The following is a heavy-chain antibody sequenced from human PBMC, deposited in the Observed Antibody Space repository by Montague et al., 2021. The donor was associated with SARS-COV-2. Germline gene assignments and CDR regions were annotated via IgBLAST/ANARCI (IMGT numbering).Heavy chain of an antibody. Sequence: SETLSLTCAVYGGSFSGYDWTWIRQSPGKGLEWIGEINQSGSAKYEPSLKSRVTISVDTSKNQFSLKLSSVTAADTAVYYCARGLIANNMMVVIVPGASTWLDSWGQGTLVTVSP. V-gene: IGHV4-34*01. J-gene: IGHJ5*01. D-gene: IGHD2-21*01. CDR2: INQSGSA. CDR3: ARGLIANNMMVVIVPGASTWLDS. CDR1: GGSFSGYD.